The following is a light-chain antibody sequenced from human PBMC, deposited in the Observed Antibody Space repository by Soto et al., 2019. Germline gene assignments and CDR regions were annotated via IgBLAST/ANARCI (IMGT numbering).Light chain of an antibody. J-gene: IGLJ1*01. CDR3: ISFYDMQSYV. CDR1: SSDIGSYNH. CDR2: AVS. V-gene: IGLV2-14*03. Sequence: QSVLTQPASVSGSPGQSITISCSGTSSDIGSYNHVAWYQQFPGKSPKLMIYAVSDRPPGVSDRFSGSKSGITASLTISELLPDDDADYHFISFYDMQSYVSGTVTKGTV.